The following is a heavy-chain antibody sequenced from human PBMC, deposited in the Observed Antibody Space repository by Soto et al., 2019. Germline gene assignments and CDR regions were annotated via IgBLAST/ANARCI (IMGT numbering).Heavy chain of an antibody. CDR3: ARVLGGSREYS. CDR1: GFTFSSYA. D-gene: IGHD2-15*01. V-gene: IGHV3-30-3*01. CDR2: ISYDGSNK. Sequence: QVQLVESGGGVVQPGRSLRLSCAASGFTFSSYAMHWVRQAPGKGLEWVAVISYDGSNKYYADSVKGRFTISRDNSKNTLYLQMNSLRAADTAVYYCARVLGGSREYSWGQGTMVTVSS. J-gene: IGHJ4*02.